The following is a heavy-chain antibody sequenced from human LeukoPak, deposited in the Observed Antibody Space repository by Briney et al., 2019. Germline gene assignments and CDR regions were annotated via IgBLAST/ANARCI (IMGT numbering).Heavy chain of an antibody. J-gene: IGHJ6*03. Sequence: PGGSLRLSCAASGFTFSSYGMHWVRQAPGKGLEWVAFIRYDGSNKYYADSVKGRFTISRDNSKNTLYLQMNSLRAEDTAVYYCAKDGREYYYYYMDVWGKGTTVTVSS. V-gene: IGHV3-30*02. CDR1: GFTFSSYG. CDR3: AKDGREYYYYYMDV. CDR2: IRYDGSNK.